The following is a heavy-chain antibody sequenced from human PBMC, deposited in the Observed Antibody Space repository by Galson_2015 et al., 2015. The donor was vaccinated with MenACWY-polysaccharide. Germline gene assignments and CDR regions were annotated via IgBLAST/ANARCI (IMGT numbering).Heavy chain of an antibody. J-gene: IGHJ6*02. Sequence: SLRLSCAASGFTFGDYAMNWFRQAPGKGLEWVANIKKDGSEKYYVDSVKGRFTISRDNALYLQMNSLRAEDTAVYFCARGHYGMDVWGQGTTVTVSS. CDR1: GFTFGDYA. V-gene: IGHV3-7*01. CDR2: IKKDGSEK. CDR3: ARGHYGMDV.